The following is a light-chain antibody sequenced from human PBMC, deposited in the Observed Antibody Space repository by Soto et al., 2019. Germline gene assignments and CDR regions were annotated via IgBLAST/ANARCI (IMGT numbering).Light chain of an antibody. CDR1: SGHSSSA. Sequence: QSVLTQSPSASASLGASVKLTCTLSSGHSSSAIAWHQQHPEKGLRYLMKVNSDGSHRKGDGIPDRFSGSSSGAERYLTISGLQSEDEADYHCQTLAFGIHWVFGGGTKLTVL. CDR2: VNSDGSH. V-gene: IGLV4-69*01. CDR3: QTLAFGIHWV. J-gene: IGLJ3*02.